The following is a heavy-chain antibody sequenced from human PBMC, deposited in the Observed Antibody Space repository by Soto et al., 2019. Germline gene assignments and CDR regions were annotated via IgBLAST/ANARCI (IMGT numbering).Heavy chain of an antibody. J-gene: IGHJ6*02. Sequence: QVQLVQSGAEVKKPGSSVKVSCKASGGTFSSYAISWVRQAPGQGLEWMGGIIPISDTTNYEQKFLGRVTITADESTSTAYMELSSLRSEDTAVYYCARSQGSSTSLEIYYYYYYGMDVWGQGTTVTVSS. V-gene: IGHV1-69*01. CDR1: GGTFSSYA. D-gene: IGHD2-2*01. CDR3: ARSQGSSTSLEIYYYYYYGMDV. CDR2: IIPISDTT.